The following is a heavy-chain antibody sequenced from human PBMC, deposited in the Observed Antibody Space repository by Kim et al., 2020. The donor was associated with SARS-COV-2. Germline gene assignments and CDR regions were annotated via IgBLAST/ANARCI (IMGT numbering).Heavy chain of an antibody. D-gene: IGHD3-10*01. Sequence: SETLPLTCTVSGVSISSGGHYWSWIRQRPGKGLEWIGYIFGGGNTDYNPSLESRVSISMDTSKNQFSLRLSSVTAADTAVYFCTRGAELLWFGEWGQGTLVTVPS. CDR1: GVSISSGGHY. CDR2: IFGGGNT. CDR3: TRGAELLWFGE. V-gene: IGHV4-31*03. J-gene: IGHJ1*01.